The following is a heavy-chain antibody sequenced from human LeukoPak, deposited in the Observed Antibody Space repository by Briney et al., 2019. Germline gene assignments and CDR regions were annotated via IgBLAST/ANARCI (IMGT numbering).Heavy chain of an antibody. CDR3: ARADFIDAGPYLIGP. CDR1: GYSFTDYY. D-gene: IGHD3-3*01. V-gene: IGHV1-2*02. J-gene: IGHJ5*02. Sequence: ASVKVSCKTSGYSFTDYYIHWVRQAPGQGLEWMGWINTKSGRTSSARKFQGRVTMTRDPSITTVYMDMAWLTSDDTTIYFCARADFIDAGPYLIGPWGQGTLVTVSS. CDR2: INTKSGRT.